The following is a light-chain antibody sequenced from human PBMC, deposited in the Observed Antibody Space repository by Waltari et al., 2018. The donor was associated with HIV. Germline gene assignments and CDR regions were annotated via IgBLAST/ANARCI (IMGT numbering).Light chain of an antibody. V-gene: IGLV3-1*01. Sequence: SYELTQPPSVSVSPGQTASITCSGDKLGDKYACWYQQKPGQSPVLVIYQDSKRPSGIPERSSGSNSGNKATLTISGTQAMEEADYYCQAWDSSTGLDVFGTGTKVTVL. CDR2: QDS. CDR1: KLGDKY. CDR3: QAWDSSTGLDV. J-gene: IGLJ1*01.